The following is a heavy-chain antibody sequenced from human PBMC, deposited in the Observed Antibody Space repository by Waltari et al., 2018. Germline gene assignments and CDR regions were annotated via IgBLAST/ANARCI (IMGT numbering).Heavy chain of an antibody. V-gene: IGHV4-61*09. CDR3: ARDQQWELLGGLFDH. CDR1: GGSISSGSYY. D-gene: IGHD1-26*01. Sequence: QVQLQESGPGLVKPSQTLSLTCTVSGGSISSGSYYWSWIRQPAGKGLEWIGYIYTSGSTNYNPSLKSRVTISVDTSRNQFSLKLSSVTAADTAVYYCARDQQWELLGGLFDHWGQGTLVTVSS. CDR2: IYTSGST. J-gene: IGHJ4*02.